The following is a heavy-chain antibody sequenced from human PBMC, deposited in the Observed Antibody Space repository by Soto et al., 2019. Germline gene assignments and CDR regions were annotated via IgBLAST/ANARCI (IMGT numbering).Heavy chain of an antibody. CDR3: ARGPSGDKVDS. J-gene: IGHJ4*02. CDR1: GGSISTVDYW. D-gene: IGHD7-27*01. V-gene: IGHV4-30-4*01. Sequence: QVQLQESGPGLVKPSQTLSLTCTVSGGSISTVDYWWSWIRQSPDMGLEWIGHIYDGGRTYNNPSHGRRVTMSVDTSKSQLSLTLSSVSAADTAVYYCARGPSGDKVDSWGQGTLVTVSS. CDR2: IYDGGRT.